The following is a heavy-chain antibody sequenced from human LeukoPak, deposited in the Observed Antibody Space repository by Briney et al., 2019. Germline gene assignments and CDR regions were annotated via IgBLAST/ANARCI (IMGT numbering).Heavy chain of an antibody. CDR1: GGTFSSYA. D-gene: IGHD6-19*01. Sequence: GASVKVSCKASGGTFSSYAISWVRQAPGQGLEWMGWISAYNGNTNYAQKLQGRVTMTTDTSTSTADMELRSLRSDDTAVYYCARVGGAVADGGDYWGQGTLVTVSS. V-gene: IGHV1-18*01. CDR2: ISAYNGNT. J-gene: IGHJ4*02. CDR3: ARVGGAVADGGDY.